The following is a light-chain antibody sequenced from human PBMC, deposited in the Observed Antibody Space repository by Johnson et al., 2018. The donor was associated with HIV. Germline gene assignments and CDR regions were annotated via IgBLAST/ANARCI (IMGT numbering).Light chain of an antibody. V-gene: IGLV1-51*02. Sequence: QSVLTQPPSVSAAPGQKVTISCSGSSSDMGNYAVSWYQQLPGTAPKLLIYENNKRPSGIPDRFSGSKSGTSATLGIAGLQTGDEADYFCGTWDNSLNVYVFGTATKVTVL. CDR3: GTWDNSLNVYV. J-gene: IGLJ1*01. CDR1: SSDMGNYA. CDR2: ENN.